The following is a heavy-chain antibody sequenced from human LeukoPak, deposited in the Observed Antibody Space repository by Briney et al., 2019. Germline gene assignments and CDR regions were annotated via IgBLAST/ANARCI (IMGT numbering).Heavy chain of an antibody. D-gene: IGHD3-22*01. Sequence: GGSLRLSCAAPGFTFSTYGMNWVRQAPGKGLEWVSAISGSGGSTYYADSVKGRFTISRDNSKNTLYLQMNSLRAEDTAVYYCAKDKAHYYDSSGYPFYWGQGTLVTVSS. CDR2: ISGSGGST. CDR1: GFTFSTYG. J-gene: IGHJ4*02. CDR3: AKDKAHYYDSSGYPFY. V-gene: IGHV3-23*01.